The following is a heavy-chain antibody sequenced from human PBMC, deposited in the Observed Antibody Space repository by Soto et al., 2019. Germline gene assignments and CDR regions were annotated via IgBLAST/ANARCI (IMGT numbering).Heavy chain of an antibody. Sequence: GESLKISCKGSGYSFAGYWITWVRQKPGKGLEWMGRIDPGDSDSSYSPSFQGQVTISADKSINTAYLHWSSLKASDTAIYYCAKHEGYCSTTTCSNFDYWGQGTLVTVSS. D-gene: IGHD2-2*01. V-gene: IGHV5-51*01. CDR2: IDPGDSDS. CDR1: GYSFAGYW. CDR3: AKHEGYCSTTTCSNFDY. J-gene: IGHJ4*02.